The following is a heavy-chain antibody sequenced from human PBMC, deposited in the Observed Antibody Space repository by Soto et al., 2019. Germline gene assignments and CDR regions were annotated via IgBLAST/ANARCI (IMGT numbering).Heavy chain of an antibody. CDR1: GGSISSYY. V-gene: IGHV4-59*08. J-gene: IGHJ4*02. CDR3: ARQTPHYYGSGSYHDY. Sequence: SETLSLTCTVSGGSISSYYWSWIRQPPGKGLEWIGYIYYSGSTNYNPSLKSRVTISVDTSKNQFSLKLSSVTAADTAVYYCARQTPHYYGSGSYHDYWGQGTLVTVSS. D-gene: IGHD3-10*01. CDR2: IYYSGST.